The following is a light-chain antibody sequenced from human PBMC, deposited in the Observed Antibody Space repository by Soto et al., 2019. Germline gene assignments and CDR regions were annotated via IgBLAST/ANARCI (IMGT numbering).Light chain of an antibody. CDR3: QQYGSSPGLT. J-gene: IGKJ4*01. Sequence: ELVLTQSPGTLSLSSGERATLSCRASQSVSSSYLAWYQQKPGQAPRLLIYGASSRAIGIPDRFSGSGSGTDFTLTISRLEPEDFAVYYCQQYGSSPGLTFGGGTKVEIK. CDR1: QSVSSSY. CDR2: GAS. V-gene: IGKV3-20*01.